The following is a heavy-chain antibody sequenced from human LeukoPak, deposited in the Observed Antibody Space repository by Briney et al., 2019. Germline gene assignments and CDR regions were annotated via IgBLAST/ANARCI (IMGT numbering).Heavy chain of an antibody. CDR3: ARDYYGSGSGWFDP. D-gene: IGHD3-10*01. CDR1: GGSISSYY. Sequence: SETLSLTCTVSGGSISSYYWSWIRQPAGKGLEWIGRIYTSGSTNYNPSLKSRVTMSVDTSKNQFSLKLSSVTAADTAVYYCARDYYGSGSGWFDPWGQGTLVTVSS. J-gene: IGHJ5*02. CDR2: IYTSGST. V-gene: IGHV4-4*07.